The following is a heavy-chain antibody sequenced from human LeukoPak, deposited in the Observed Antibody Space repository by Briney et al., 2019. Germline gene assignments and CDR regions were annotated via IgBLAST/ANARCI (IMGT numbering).Heavy chain of an antibody. CDR3: AKDGIVVSYFDY. D-gene: IGHD3-22*01. CDR1: GFTFSSYG. J-gene: IGHJ4*02. CDR2: ISYDGSNK. Sequence: GRSLRLSCAASGFTFSSYGIHWVRQAPGKGLEWVAIISYDGSNKYYADSVKGRFTISRDNSKNTLYLQMNSLRAEDTAMYYCAKDGIVVSYFDYWGQGTLVTVSS. V-gene: IGHV3-30*18.